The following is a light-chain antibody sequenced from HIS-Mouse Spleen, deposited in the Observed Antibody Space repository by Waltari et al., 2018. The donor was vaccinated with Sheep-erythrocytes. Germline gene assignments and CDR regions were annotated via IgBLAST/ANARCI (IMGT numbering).Light chain of an antibody. CDR1: NFGEES. Sequence: SYEVPQPPSVSVSRAQTANITCSGKNFGEESACWYTHKPGESPGLVIYQGRKRPAGVAERFSGPNSGNAATLTISGTQAIAEADYYCQAWDSRTVFGRGTKLTPL. CDR3: QAWDSRTV. CDR2: QGR. V-gene: IGLV3-1*01. J-gene: IGLJ2*01.